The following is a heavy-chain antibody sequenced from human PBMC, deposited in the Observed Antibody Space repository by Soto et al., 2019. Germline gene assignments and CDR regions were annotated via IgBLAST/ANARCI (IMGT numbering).Heavy chain of an antibody. CDR2: IYHSGST. Sequence: QLQLQESGSGLAKPSQTLSLTCAVSGGSISSGGYSWSWIRQPPGKGLEWIGYIYHSGSTYYNPSLKSRVTISVDRSKNQFSLKLSSVTAADTVVYYCARRRGFPYYYGMDVWGQGTTVTVSS. D-gene: IGHD5-12*01. CDR1: GGSISSGGYS. CDR3: ARRRGFPYYYGMDV. J-gene: IGHJ6*02. V-gene: IGHV4-30-2*01.